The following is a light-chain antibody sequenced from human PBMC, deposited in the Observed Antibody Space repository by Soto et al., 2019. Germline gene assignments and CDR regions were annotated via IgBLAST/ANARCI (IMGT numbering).Light chain of an antibody. Sequence: QSALTQPASVSXXPGQSITISCTGTSSDVGGYNYVSWYQQHPGKAPKLMIYEVSNRPSGVSNRFSGSKSGNTASLTISGLQAEDEADYYCSSYTSSSIPYVFGTGTKLTVL. CDR1: SSDVGGYNY. V-gene: IGLV2-14*01. J-gene: IGLJ1*01. CDR2: EVS. CDR3: SSYTSSSIPYV.